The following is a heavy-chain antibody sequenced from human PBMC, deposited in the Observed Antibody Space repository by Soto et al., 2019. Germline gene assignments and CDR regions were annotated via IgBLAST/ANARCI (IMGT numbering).Heavy chain of an antibody. CDR1: GGSFSGYY. CDR3: ARGHGISEWLSFDY. J-gene: IGHJ4*02. CDR2: INHSGST. V-gene: IGHV4-34*01. D-gene: IGHD5-12*01. Sequence: SQTLSLTCAVYGGSFSGYYWSWIRQPPGKGLEWIGEINHSGSTNYNPSLKSRVTISVDTSKNQFSLKLSSVTTADTAVYYCARGHGISEWLSFDYWGQGTLVTVSS.